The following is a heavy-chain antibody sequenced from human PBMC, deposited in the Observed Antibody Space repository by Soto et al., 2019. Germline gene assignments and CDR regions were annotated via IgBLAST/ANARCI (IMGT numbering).Heavy chain of an antibody. V-gene: IGHV3-23*01. J-gene: IGHJ4*02. CDR3: ARWSYLDY. Sequence: PGGSLRLSCAASGFTVSGKKYLAWVRQAPGKGLEWVSTISGSDGKTFYADSVKGRFSISRDTSQSTLYLQMNSLRADDTAMYYCARWSYLDYWGQGTRVTVSS. CDR1: GFTVSGKKY. D-gene: IGHD3-3*01. CDR2: ISGSDGKT.